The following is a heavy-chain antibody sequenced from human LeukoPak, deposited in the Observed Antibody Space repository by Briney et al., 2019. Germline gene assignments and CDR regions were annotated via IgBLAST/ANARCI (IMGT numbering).Heavy chain of an antibody. CDR3: ARGMDGGYYFDY. CDR1: GGTFSSYA. CDR2: IIPIFGTA. J-gene: IGHJ4*02. Sequence: ASVKVSCKASGGTFSSYAISWVRQAPGQGLEWMGGIIPIFGTANYAQKFQGRVTITADESTSTAYMELSSLRSEDTAAYYCARGMDGGYYFDYWGQGTLVTVSS. V-gene: IGHV1-69*13. D-gene: IGHD3-16*01.